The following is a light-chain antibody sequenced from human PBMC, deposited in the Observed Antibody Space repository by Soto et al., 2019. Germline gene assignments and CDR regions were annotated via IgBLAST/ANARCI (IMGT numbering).Light chain of an antibody. V-gene: IGKV3-20*01. CDR1: RSVSSTY. CDR3: QHYGSLVLT. Sequence: EIVLTQSPGTLSLSPGERATLYCRASRSVSSTYLAWYQQKPGQAPRLLIYGASSRATGIPDRFSGSGSGTDFTHTISRLEPEDFAVYYCQHYGSLVLTFGGGTKVEIK. J-gene: IGKJ4*01. CDR2: GAS.